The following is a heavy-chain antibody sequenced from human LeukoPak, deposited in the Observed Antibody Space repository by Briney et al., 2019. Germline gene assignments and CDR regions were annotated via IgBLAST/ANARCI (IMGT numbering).Heavy chain of an antibody. CDR1: GGTFSSYT. Sequence: GASVKVSCKASGGTFSSYTISWVRQAPGQGLEWMGRIIPILGIANYAQKFQGRVTITTDESTSTAYMELSSLRSEDTAVYYCARLVDYYGSGTLDYWGQGTLVTVSS. D-gene: IGHD3-10*01. V-gene: IGHV1-69*02. CDR3: ARLVDYYGSGTLDY. CDR2: IIPILGIA. J-gene: IGHJ4*02.